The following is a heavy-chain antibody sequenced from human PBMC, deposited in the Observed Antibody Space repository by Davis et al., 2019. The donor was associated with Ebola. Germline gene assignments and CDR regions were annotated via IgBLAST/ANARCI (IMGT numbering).Heavy chain of an antibody. CDR1: GFTFSSYA. CDR3: ASRPPDVVVVAAPYYYYGMDV. J-gene: IGHJ6*02. Sequence: PGGSLRLSCAASGFTFSSYAMHWVRQAPGKGLEWVAVISYDGSNKYYADSVKGRFTISRDNSKNTLYLQMNSLRAEDTAVYYCASRPPDVVVVAAPYYYYGMDVWGQGTTVTVSS. CDR2: ISYDGSNK. D-gene: IGHD2-15*01. V-gene: IGHV3-30-3*01.